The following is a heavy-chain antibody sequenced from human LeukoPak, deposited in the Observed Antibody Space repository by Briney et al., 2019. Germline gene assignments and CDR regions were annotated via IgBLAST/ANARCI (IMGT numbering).Heavy chain of an antibody. Sequence: GASVKVSCKASGYTFTSYAMHWVRQAPGQRLEWMGWINAGNGNTKYSQKFQGRVTITRDTSASTAYMELSSLRSEDTAVYCCARVGYYYGSGSYYPELDYWGQGTLVTVSS. CDR3: ARVGYYYGSGSYYPELDY. V-gene: IGHV1-3*01. CDR2: INAGNGNT. D-gene: IGHD3-10*01. J-gene: IGHJ4*02. CDR1: GYTFTSYA.